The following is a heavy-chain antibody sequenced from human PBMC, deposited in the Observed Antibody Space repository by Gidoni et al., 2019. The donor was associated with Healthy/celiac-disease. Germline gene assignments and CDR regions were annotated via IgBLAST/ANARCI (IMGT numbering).Heavy chain of an antibody. CDR1: GFTFSSYS. V-gene: IGHV3-21*01. D-gene: IGHD2-2*01. Sequence: EVQLVESGGGLVKPGGSLRLSCSASGFTFSSYSMNWVRQAPGKGLEWVSSISSSSSYIYYADSVKGRFTISRDNAKNSLYLQMNSRRAEDTAVYYCARAPSSTSSPWYFDYWGQGTLVTVSS. CDR3: ARAPSSTSSPWYFDY. J-gene: IGHJ4*02. CDR2: ISSSSSYI.